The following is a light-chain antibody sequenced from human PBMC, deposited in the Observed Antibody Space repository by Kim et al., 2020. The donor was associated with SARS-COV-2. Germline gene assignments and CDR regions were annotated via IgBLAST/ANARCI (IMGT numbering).Light chain of an antibody. J-gene: IGKJ5*01. CDR1: QSVSSY. CDR3: QQRSS. Sequence: EIVLRQSPATLSLSPGERATLSCRASQSVSSYLGWYQQKPGQAPRLLIYDASKRAIGIPARFSGSGSGTDFTLTISRLEPEDSAVYFCQQRSSFGQGTRLELK. CDR2: DAS. V-gene: IGKV3-11*01.